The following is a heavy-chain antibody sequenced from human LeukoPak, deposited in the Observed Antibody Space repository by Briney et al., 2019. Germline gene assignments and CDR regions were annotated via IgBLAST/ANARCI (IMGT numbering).Heavy chain of an antibody. D-gene: IGHD3-10*01. J-gene: IGHJ4*02. CDR2: VYHSGST. CDR3: ARAHGSPSVRLFDS. Sequence: SETLSLTCTVSGVSISSGDYYWSWIRQPPGKVLEWIGYVYHSGSTYYSPPLRNRVTLSVDTSKNHFSLKLSSVTAADTAVYYCARAHGSPSVRLFDSWGQGTLVTVSS. CDR1: GVSISSGDYY. V-gene: IGHV4-30-4*01.